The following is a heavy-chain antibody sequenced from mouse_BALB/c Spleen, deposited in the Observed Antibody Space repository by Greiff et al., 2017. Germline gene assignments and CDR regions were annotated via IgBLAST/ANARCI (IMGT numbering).Heavy chain of an antibody. CDR3: ARGRDYDVGAMDY. Sequence: LVKTGASVKISCKASGYSFTGYYMHWVKQSHGKSLEWIGYISCYNGATSYNQKFKGKATFTVDTSSSTAYMQFNSLTSEDSAVYYCARGRDYDVGAMDYWGQGTSGTVSS. V-gene: IGHV1S34*01. CDR2: ISCYNGAT. CDR1: GYSFTGYY. J-gene: IGHJ4*01. D-gene: IGHD2-4*01.